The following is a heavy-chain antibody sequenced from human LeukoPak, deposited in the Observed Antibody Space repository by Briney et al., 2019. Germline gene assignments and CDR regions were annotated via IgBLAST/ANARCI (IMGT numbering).Heavy chain of an antibody. V-gene: IGHV4-59*01. CDR1: GGSFSSYY. J-gene: IGHJ6*03. CDR2: IYYSGST. CDR3: ARASSTTKRRYYYYMDV. Sequence: SETLSLTCAVYGGSFSSYYWSWIRQPPGKGLEWIGYIYYSGSTNYNPSLKSRVTISVDTSKNQFSLKLSSVTAADTAVYYCARASSTTKRRYYYYMDVWGKGTTVTVSS. D-gene: IGHD4-11*01.